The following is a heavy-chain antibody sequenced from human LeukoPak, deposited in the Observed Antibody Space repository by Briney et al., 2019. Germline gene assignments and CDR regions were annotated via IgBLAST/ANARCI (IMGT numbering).Heavy chain of an antibody. CDR3: ARQGQWLVHYWYFDL. Sequence: SETLSLTCTVSGGSISSYYWSWIRQPPGKGLEWIGYIYYSGSTNYNPSLKSRVTISVDTSKNQFSLKLSSVTAADTAVYYCARQGQWLVHYWYFDLWGRGTLVTASS. CDR2: IYYSGST. J-gene: IGHJ2*01. CDR1: GGSISSYY. D-gene: IGHD6-19*01. V-gene: IGHV4-59*08.